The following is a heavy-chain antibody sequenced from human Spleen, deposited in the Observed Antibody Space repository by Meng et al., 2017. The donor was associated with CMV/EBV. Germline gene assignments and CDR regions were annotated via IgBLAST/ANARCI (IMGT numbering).Heavy chain of an antibody. CDR3: ARGNGFQVVVPAAYFDY. CDR1: GFTFSYYG. Sequence: GESLKISCAASGFTFSYYGIHWVRQAPGKGLEWVAFIRYDGSNKYYADSVKGRFIISRDNSKNTLYLQMNSLRAEDTAVYYCARGNGFQVVVPAAYFDYWGQGTLVTVSS. V-gene: IGHV3-30*02. D-gene: IGHD2-2*01. J-gene: IGHJ4*02. CDR2: IRYDGSNK.